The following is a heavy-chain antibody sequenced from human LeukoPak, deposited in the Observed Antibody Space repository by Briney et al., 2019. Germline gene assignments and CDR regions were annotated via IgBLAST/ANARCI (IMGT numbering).Heavy chain of an antibody. CDR2: ISRNSGSL. CDR3: VRERSDSSRWSSPALFDY. D-gene: IGHD6-13*01. V-gene: IGHV3-9*01. J-gene: IGHJ4*02. Sequence: PGGSLRLSCAASGFTFDDFAMHWVRQTPGKGLEWVSGISRNSGSLGYADSVKGRFTISRDNAKNSLRLQMHSLRAEDTALYYCVRERSDSSRWSSPALFDYWGQGTLVTVSS. CDR1: GFTFDDFA.